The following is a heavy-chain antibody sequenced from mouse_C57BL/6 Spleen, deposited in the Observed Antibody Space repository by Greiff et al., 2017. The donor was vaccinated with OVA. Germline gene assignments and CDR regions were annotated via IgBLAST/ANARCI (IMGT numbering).Heavy chain of an antibody. V-gene: IGHV14-3*01. Sequence: DVKLQESVAELVRPGASVKLSCTASGFNIKNTYMHWVKQRPEQGLEWIGRIDPANGNTKYAPKFQGKATITADTSSNTAYLQLSSLTSEDTAIYYCAVITTVVEGYFDVWGTGTTVTVSS. D-gene: IGHD1-1*01. CDR1: GFNIKNTY. CDR3: AVITTVVEGYFDV. CDR2: IDPANGNT. J-gene: IGHJ1*03.